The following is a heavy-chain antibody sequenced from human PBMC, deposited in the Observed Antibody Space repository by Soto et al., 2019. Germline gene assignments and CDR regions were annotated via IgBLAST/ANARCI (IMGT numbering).Heavy chain of an antibody. CDR2: INSGGRT. Sequence: EVQLLESGGGLVQPGGSLRLSCAASGFTFSSYTMNWVRQAPGKGLEWGSGINSGGRTYYADSVKGRFTISRDDSKNTLYLQIISLRAEDTAVYYCAKDLRPDGVWDFDYWGQGTLVTVSS. J-gene: IGHJ4*02. D-gene: IGHD4-17*01. V-gene: IGHV3-23*01. CDR3: AKDLRPDGVWDFDY. CDR1: GFTFSSYT.